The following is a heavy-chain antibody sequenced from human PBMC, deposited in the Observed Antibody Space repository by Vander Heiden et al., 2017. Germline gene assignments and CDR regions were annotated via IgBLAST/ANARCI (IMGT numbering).Heavy chain of an antibody. V-gene: IGHV3-23*01. CDR1: GFTFGSDA. D-gene: IGHD4-17*01. J-gene: IGHJ4*02. CDR3: ATNQNTVTTGIFDY. CDR2: ISGSGGST. Sequence: EVQLLESGGGLVQPGGSLRLSCAASGFTFGSDAMSWVRQAPGKGLEWVSAISGSGGSTYYADSVKGRFTISRDNSKNTLYLQMNSLRAEDTAVYYCATNQNTVTTGIFDYWGQGTLVTVSS.